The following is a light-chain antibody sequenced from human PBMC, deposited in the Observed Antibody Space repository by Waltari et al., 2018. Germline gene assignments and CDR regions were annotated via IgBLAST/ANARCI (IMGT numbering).Light chain of an antibody. Sequence: QLVLTQSPSASASLGASVKLTCTLSSGHSSNVIAWHQQQPEKGPRFLMTVNSDGSQSKGDKIPVRFSGSGSGAEHYLTISSLQSGDEADYYCQTGGHGTWVFGGGTKLTVL. CDR1: SGHSSNV. V-gene: IGLV4-69*01. CDR2: VNSDGSQ. J-gene: IGLJ3*02. CDR3: QTGGHGTWV.